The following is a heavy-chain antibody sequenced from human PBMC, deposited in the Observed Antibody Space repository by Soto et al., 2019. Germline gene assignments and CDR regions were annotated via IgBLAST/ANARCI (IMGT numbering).Heavy chain of an antibody. CDR2: IYYSGST. CDR1: GGSISSSSYY. D-gene: IGHD5-12*01. Sequence: SETLSLTCTVSGGSISSSSYYWGWIRQPPGKGLEWIGSIYYSGSTYYNPSLKSRVTISVDTSKNQFSLKLSSVTAADTAVYYCARRSGYDYYFDYWGQGTLVTVSS. J-gene: IGHJ4*02. CDR3: ARRSGYDYYFDY. V-gene: IGHV4-39*01.